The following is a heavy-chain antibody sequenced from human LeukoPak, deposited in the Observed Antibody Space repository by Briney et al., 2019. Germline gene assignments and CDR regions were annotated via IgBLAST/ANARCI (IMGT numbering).Heavy chain of an antibody. J-gene: IGHJ4*02. V-gene: IGHV4-61*01. CDR2: FYDSGST. Sequence: SETLSLTCTVSGGSVSSGSYYWSWIRLPPGKGLEWIGYFYDSGSTNYNPSLKSRVTISLDTSKNQFSLKLTSVTAADTAVYYCTRTTVGNFDYWGQGTLVTVSS. CDR3: TRTTVGNFDY. CDR1: GGSVSSGSYY. D-gene: IGHD6-13*01.